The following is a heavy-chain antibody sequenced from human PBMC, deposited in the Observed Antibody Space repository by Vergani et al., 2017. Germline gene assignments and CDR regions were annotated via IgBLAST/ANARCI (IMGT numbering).Heavy chain of an antibody. J-gene: IGHJ4*02. D-gene: IGHD5-18*01. V-gene: IGHV4-38-2*01. CDR1: GYSISSGYY. Sequence: QVQLPESGPGLVKPSETLSLTCAVSGYSISSGYYWGWIRQPPGKGLEWIGSIYHSGSTYYNPSLKSRVTISVDTSKNQFSLKLSSVTAADTAVYYCARHYTAMVFFDYWGQGTLVTVSS. CDR3: ARHYTAMVFFDY. CDR2: IYHSGST.